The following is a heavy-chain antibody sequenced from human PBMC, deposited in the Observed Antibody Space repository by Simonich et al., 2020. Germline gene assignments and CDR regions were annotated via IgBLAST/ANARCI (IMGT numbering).Heavy chain of an antibody. J-gene: IGHJ3*02. V-gene: IGHV3-74*01. CDR2: INRNGIST. CDR3: ARDYSNYDAFDI. D-gene: IGHD4-4*01. CDR1: GFTFSSYW. Sequence: EVQLVESGGGLFQLGGSLSLSCAASGFTFSSYWGHWVRQDPGKGLGGVSRINRNGISTSYEDSVKGRFTISRDNAKNTLYLQMNSLRAEDTAVYYCARDYSNYDAFDIWGQGTMVTVSS.